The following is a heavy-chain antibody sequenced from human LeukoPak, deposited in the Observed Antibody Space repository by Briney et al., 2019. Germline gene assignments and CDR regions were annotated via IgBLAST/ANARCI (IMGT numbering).Heavy chain of an antibody. Sequence: GGSLRLSCAASGFIFSSSGIHWVRQAPGKGLEWVAVVSYDGSNKNYIDSMKGRFIISRDNYNSTVYLQMNSLRAEDTAVYYCARERGKVGATTLDYWGQGTLVTVSS. CDR1: GFIFSSSG. CDR3: ARERGKVGATTLDY. D-gene: IGHD1-26*01. V-gene: IGHV3-30*03. J-gene: IGHJ4*02. CDR2: VSYDGSNK.